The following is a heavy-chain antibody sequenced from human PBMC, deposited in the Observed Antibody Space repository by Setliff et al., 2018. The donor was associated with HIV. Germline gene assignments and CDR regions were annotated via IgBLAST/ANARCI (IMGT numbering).Heavy chain of an antibody. D-gene: IGHD3-16*01. V-gene: IGHV4-61*09. CDR2: IYTTGST. CDR3: ARESTVVLGDDVDNYHYSYMDV. J-gene: IGHJ6*03. Sequence: TLSLTCTVSGGSIGSGSHYWSWIRQPAGKGLEWIGHIYTTGSTNYNPSLKSRVTISADTSNNQFSLRLTSMTAADTAMYFCARESTVVLGDDVDNYHYSYMDVWGKGTTVTVSS. CDR1: GGSIGSGSHY.